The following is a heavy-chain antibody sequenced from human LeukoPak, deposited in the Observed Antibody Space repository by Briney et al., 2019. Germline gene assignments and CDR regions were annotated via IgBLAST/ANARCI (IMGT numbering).Heavy chain of an antibody. CDR2: ISGSGGST. D-gene: IGHD3-3*01. V-gene: IGHV3-23*01. CDR1: GFTFSSYA. Sequence: GGSLRLSGAASGFTFSSYAMSWVRQAPGTGLEWVSAISGSGGSTYYADSVKGRFTISRDNSKNTLYLQMNSLRAEDTAVYYCAKNALFEVVISYFDYWGQGTLVTVSS. J-gene: IGHJ4*02. CDR3: AKNALFEVVISYFDY.